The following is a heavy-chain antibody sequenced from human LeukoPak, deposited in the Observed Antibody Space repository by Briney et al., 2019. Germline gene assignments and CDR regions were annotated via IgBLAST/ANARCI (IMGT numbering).Heavy chain of an antibody. Sequence: QTGGSLRLSCEASGFIFNNYWMSWVRQAPGKGLEWVANIRYDGSEKNYVDSVKGRFTISRDNAKNSLYLQMNSLTAEDTAVYYCARAHYYYDTIDYWGQGTLVTVSS. J-gene: IGHJ4*02. CDR2: IRYDGSEK. CDR1: GFIFNNYW. V-gene: IGHV3-7*01. D-gene: IGHD3-22*01. CDR3: ARAHYYYDTIDY.